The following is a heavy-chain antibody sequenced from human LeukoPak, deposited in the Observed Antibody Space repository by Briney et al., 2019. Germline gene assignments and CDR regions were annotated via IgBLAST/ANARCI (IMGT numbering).Heavy chain of an antibody. J-gene: IGHJ4*02. V-gene: IGHV4-39*01. Sequence: PSETLSLTCTVSGGSISISSSYWAGIGEPPRKGLGWIGSIYYSGSTYYNPSLKSRVTISVDTSKNQFSLKLSSVTAADTAVYYCARHSADTAMNFDYWGQGTLVTVSS. CDR1: GGSISISSSY. CDR2: IYYSGST. CDR3: ARHSADTAMNFDY. D-gene: IGHD5-18*01.